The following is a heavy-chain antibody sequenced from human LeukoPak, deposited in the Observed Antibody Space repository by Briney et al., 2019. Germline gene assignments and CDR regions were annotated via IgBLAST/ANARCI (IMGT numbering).Heavy chain of an antibody. D-gene: IGHD3-10*01. CDR2: IIPIFGTA. V-gene: IGHV1-69*05. J-gene: IGHJ4*02. CDR1: GGTFSSYA. CDR3: ARRPRVGPFDY. Sequence: EASVKVSCKASGGTFSSYAISWVRQAPGQGLEWMGGIIPIFGTANYAQKFQGRVTITTDESTSTAYMELSSLRSEDTAVYYCARRPRVGPFDYWGQGTLVTVSS.